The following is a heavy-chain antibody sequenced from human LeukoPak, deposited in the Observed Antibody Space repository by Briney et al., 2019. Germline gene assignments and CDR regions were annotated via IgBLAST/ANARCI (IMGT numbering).Heavy chain of an antibody. CDR3: ARDGIVGAEPYFDY. J-gene: IGHJ4*02. CDR1: GFTFDNFA. D-gene: IGHD1-26*01. V-gene: IGHV3-9*01. Sequence: PGRSLRLSCAASGFTFDNFAMHWVRQAPGKGLEWVSGITWNSRVKTYTPSVKGRFTISRDNAKNSLYLQMNSLRAEDTAVYYCARDGIVGAEPYFDYWGQGTLVTVSS. CDR2: ITWNSRVK.